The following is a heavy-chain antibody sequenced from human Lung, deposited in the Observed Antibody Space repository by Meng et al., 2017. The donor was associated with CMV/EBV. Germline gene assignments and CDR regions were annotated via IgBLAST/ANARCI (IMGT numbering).Heavy chain of an antibody. J-gene: IGHJ1*01. CDR3: ARKTDTGGWNFNH. CDR1: GYTFTGYY. D-gene: IGHD3-16*01. V-gene: IGHV1-2*02. Sequence: SVXVSXXASGYTFTGYYLYWVRQAPGQGLEWMGWINPNNGGTNYAQRFQGRVTMTRDTSITTVYMELSRLTSDDTAVYYCARKTDTGGWNFNHWGQGTLVXVSS. CDR2: INPNNGGT.